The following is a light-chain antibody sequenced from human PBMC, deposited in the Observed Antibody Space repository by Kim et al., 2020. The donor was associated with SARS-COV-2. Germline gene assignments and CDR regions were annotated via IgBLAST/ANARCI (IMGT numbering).Light chain of an antibody. CDR2: GAS. CDR3: QQYISWPLT. Sequence: GSPGERATLSGRASQTVSSNLAWYQQRPGQAPRLLMYGASTRATGIPARFSGSGSGTEFTLTISSLQSEDFAVYYCQQYISWPLTFGGGTKVDIK. CDR1: QTVSSN. V-gene: IGKV3-15*01. J-gene: IGKJ4*01.